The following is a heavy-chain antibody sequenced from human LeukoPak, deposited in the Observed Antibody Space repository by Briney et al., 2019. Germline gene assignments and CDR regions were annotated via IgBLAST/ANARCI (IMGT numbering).Heavy chain of an antibody. CDR3: ARGDSGYDFAPFDY. V-gene: IGHV1-18*01. J-gene: IGHJ4*02. CDR1: GYTFTRYG. CDR2: ISANNGNT. Sequence: ASVKVSCKASGYTFTRYGIIWVRQAPGQGLEWMGWISANNGNTNYAQKLQGRVTMTTDTSTSTAYMELRSLRADDTAVYYCARGDSGYDFAPFDYWGQGTLVTVCS. D-gene: IGHD5-12*01.